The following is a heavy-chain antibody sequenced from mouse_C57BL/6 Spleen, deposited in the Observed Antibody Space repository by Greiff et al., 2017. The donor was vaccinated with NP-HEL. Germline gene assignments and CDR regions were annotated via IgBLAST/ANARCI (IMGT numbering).Heavy chain of an antibody. D-gene: IGHD1-1*01. CDR3: ARWYCGSEGYFDV. CDR2: IYPGDGDT. Sequence: VQLQQSGAELVKPGASVKISCKASGYAFSSYWMNWVKQRPGKGLEWIGQIYPGDGDTTYNGKFKGKATLTADKSSSTAYMQLSSLTSEDVAVYFCARWYCGSEGYFDVWGTGTTVTVSS. V-gene: IGHV1-80*01. J-gene: IGHJ1*03. CDR1: GYAFSSYW.